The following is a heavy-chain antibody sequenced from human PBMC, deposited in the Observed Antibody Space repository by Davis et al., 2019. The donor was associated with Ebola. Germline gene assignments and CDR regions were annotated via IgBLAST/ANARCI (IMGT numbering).Heavy chain of an antibody. CDR3: ARDWDVGYYYYGMDV. CDR1: GFTFSSYE. Sequence: GESLKISCAASGFTFSSYEMNWVSQAPGKGLEWVSYISSSGSTIYYADSVKGRFTISRDNAKNSLYLQMNSLRAEDTAVYYCARDWDVGYYYYGMDVWGQGTTVTVSS. J-gene: IGHJ6*02. V-gene: IGHV3-48*03. CDR2: ISSSGSTI. D-gene: IGHD3-22*01.